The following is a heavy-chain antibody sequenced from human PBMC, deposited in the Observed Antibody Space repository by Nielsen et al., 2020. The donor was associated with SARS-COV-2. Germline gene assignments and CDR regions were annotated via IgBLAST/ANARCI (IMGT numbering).Heavy chain of an antibody. CDR1: GGTFSSYA. CDR2: IIPIFGTA. J-gene: IGHJ5*02. Sequence: SVKVSCKASGGTFSSYAISWARQAPGQGLEWMGGIIPIFGTANYAQKFQGRVTITADESTSTAYMELSSLRSEDTAVYYCAFRGCSGGSCHGWFDPWGQGTLVTVSS. CDR3: AFRGCSGGSCHGWFDP. V-gene: IGHV1-69*13. D-gene: IGHD2-15*01.